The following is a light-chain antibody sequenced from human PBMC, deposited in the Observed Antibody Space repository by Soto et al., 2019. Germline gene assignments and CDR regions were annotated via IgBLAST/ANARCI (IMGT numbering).Light chain of an antibody. Sequence: QSALTQPASVSGSPGQSITISCTGTSSDVGGCNYVSWYQHHPGKAPKLIIYDVSYRPSGISNRFSGSKSGNTASLTISGLQAEDEGDYYCSSYASSSTMLFGGGTKLTVL. J-gene: IGLJ2*01. CDR1: SSDVGGCNY. CDR2: DVS. V-gene: IGLV2-14*03. CDR3: SSYASSSTML.